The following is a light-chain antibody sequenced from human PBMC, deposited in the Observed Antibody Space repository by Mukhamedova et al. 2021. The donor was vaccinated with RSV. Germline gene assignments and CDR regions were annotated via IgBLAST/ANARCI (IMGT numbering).Light chain of an antibody. J-gene: IGKJ2*01. V-gene: IGKV1-NL1*01. CDR2: AAS. CDR3: QQYYSTPYT. Sequence: GISNSLAWYQQKPGKAPKLLLYAASRLESGVPSRFSGSRSGTDYTLTISSLQPEDFATYYCQQYYSTPYTFGQGTKLEIK. CDR1: GISNS.